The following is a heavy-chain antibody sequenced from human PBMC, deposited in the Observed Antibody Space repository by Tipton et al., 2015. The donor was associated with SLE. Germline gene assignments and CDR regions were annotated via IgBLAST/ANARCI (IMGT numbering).Heavy chain of an antibody. Sequence: SLRLSCAASGFTVSSNYMSWVRQAPGKGLEWVSVIYSGGSTYYADSVKGRFTISRDNSKNTLYLQMNSLRAEDTAVYYCARDRGSSWFFFDYWGQGTLVTVSP. J-gene: IGHJ4*02. CDR1: GFTVSSNY. V-gene: IGHV3-66*02. CDR2: IYSGGST. CDR3: ARDRGSSWFFFDY. D-gene: IGHD6-13*01.